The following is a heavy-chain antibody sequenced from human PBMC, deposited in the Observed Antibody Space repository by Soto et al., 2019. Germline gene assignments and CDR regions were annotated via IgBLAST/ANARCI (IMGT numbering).Heavy chain of an antibody. D-gene: IGHD1-26*01. Sequence: PGGSLRLSCAASGFTFSDYYMSWIRQAPGKGLEWVSYISNSGSTKFYADFVTGRFTISRDNAKNSLHLQMNSLRVDDTAVYFCSIGPGWEPGLSTFYAMGVWGQGTTVTVSS. CDR3: SIGPGWEPGLSTFYAMGV. CDR1: GFTFSDYY. V-gene: IGHV3-11*01. J-gene: IGHJ6*02. CDR2: ISNSGSTK.